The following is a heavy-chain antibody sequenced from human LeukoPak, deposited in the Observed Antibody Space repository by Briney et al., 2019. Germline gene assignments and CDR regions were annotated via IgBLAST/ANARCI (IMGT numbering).Heavy chain of an antibody. D-gene: IGHD3-22*01. CDR2: ISGSGGST. J-gene: IGHJ4*02. V-gene: IGHV3-23*01. CDR3: AKVPIYYDSSGYYVFDY. CDR1: GFTFSNYA. Sequence: GGSLRLSCAAPGFTFSNYAMSWVRQAPGKGLEWVSAISGSGGSTYSADSAKGRFTISRDNSKNTLYLQMNSLRAEDTAVYYCAKVPIYYDSSGYYVFDYWGQGTLVTVSS.